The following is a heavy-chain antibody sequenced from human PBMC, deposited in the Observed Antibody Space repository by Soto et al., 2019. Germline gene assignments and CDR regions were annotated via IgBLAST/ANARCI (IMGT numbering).Heavy chain of an antibody. CDR2: ISSSSSDT. CDR1: GFTFSDYY. CDR3: VRDIARVGDTYYYDY. J-gene: IGHJ4*02. V-gene: IGHV3-11*06. Sequence: QVHLVESGGGLVKPGGSLRLSCAASGFTFSDYYMSWIRQAPGQGLEWVSYISSSSSDTNYADSVRGRFTISRDNAKNSLYLQMNGLRAEDTAVYYCVRDIARVGDTYYYDYWGQGTLVTVSS. D-gene: IGHD1-26*01.